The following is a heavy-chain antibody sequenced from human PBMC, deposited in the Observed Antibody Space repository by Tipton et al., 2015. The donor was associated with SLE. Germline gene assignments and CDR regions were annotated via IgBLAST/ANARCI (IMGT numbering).Heavy chain of an antibody. J-gene: IGHJ3*02. CDR3: AIASSGYYYDAFDI. V-gene: IGHV4-34*01. D-gene: IGHD3-22*01. CDR1: GGSFSGYC. CDR2: INHSGST. Sequence: TLSLTCAVYGGSFSGYCWSWIRQPPGKGLEWIGEINHSGSTNYNPSLKSRVTISVDTSKNQFSLKLSSVTAADTAVCYCAIASSGYYYDAFDIWGQGTMVTVSS.